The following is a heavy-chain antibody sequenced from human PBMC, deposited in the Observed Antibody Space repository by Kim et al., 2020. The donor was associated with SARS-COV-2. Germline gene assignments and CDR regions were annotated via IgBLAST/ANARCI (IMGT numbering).Heavy chain of an antibody. V-gene: IGHV3-30*04. CDR1: GITFSRYA. CDR3: ARDYHDGIGRFDY. D-gene: IGHD3-22*01. Sequence: GGSLRLFCAVSGITFSRYAFHWVRQAPGKGLEWVARISYDGSDESEADSVNGRFTISRDNSGNTLFLQMNSLRPEDTAVYYCARDYHDGIGRFDYWGQGT. CDR2: ISYDGSDE. J-gene: IGHJ4*02.